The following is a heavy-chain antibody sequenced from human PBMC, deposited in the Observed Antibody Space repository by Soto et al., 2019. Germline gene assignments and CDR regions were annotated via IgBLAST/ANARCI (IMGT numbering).Heavy chain of an antibody. D-gene: IGHD1-26*01. V-gene: IGHV5-10-1*01. Sequence: GESLKISCKVSVYSFTSYWISWVRQMPGKGLEWMGRIDPSDSYTNYSPSFQGHVTISADKSISTAYLQCSSLKASDTAMYYCASLIAAAGGYLFCGMDVWGQGTTVTVS. J-gene: IGHJ6*02. CDR1: VYSFTSYW. CDR2: IDPSDSYT. CDR3: ASLIAAAGGYLFCGMDV.